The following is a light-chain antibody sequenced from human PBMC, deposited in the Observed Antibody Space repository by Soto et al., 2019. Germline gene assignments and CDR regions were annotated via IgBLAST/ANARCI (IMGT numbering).Light chain of an antibody. V-gene: IGLV2-8*01. J-gene: IGLJ1*01. CDR1: SSDIGGYTY. CDR3: SSFADSNSYV. CDR2: EVS. Sequence: QPVLTQPPSASGSPGQSVTISCSGSSSDIGGYTYVSWYQHHPGKAPKLMIYEVSKRPSGVPDRFSGSKSGNTASLTVSGLQAEDEADYYCSSFADSNSYVFGTGTKVTVL.